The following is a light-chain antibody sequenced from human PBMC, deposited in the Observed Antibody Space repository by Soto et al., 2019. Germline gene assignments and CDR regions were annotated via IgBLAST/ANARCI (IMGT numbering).Light chain of an antibody. CDR1: QDINSW. CDR3: QQSKSFPLT. Sequence: DIQMTQSPSSVSASVGDRVTITCRASQDINSWLTWYQQKPGKAPKVLIYIASRLQPGVPSRFSGRGSATDFSLTISNLQPEDFATYFCQQSKSFPLTFGGGTKVDIK. J-gene: IGKJ4*01. V-gene: IGKV1-12*01. CDR2: IAS.